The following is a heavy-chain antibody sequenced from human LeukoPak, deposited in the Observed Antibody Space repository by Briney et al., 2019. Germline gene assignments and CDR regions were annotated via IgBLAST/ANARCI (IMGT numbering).Heavy chain of an antibody. J-gene: IGHJ3*02. CDR2: IRYDGSNK. CDR1: VFTFSSYG. CDR3: AKEGSRLPPDAFDI. Sequence: GGSLRLSCAASVFTFSSYGMHWVRQAPGKGLEWVAFIRYDGSNKYYADSVKGRFTISRDNSKNTLYLQMNSLRAEDTAVYYCAKEGSRLPPDAFDIWGQGTMVTVSS. V-gene: IGHV3-30*02. D-gene: IGHD3-10*01.